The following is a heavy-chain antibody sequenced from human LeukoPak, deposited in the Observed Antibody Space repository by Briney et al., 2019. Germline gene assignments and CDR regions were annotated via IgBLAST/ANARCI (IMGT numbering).Heavy chain of an antibody. CDR2: INPSGGST. Sequence: ASVKVSCKASGYTFTNYYIHWVRQAPGQGLEWMGIINPSGGSTNYALQFQGRVTLTRDPSTSTVYMELSSLRSEDTAVYYCARSMSNGDFWGQGTLVTVSS. J-gene: IGHJ4*02. CDR3: ARSMSNGDF. D-gene: IGHD2-8*01. CDR1: GYTFTNYY. V-gene: IGHV1-46*01.